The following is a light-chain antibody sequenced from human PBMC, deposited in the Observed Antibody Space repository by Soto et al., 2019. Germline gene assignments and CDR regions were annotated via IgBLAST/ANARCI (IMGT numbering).Light chain of an antibody. V-gene: IGLV1-44*01. J-gene: IGLJ2*01. CDR2: SSN. CDR3: AAWDDSLNGHVV. Sequence: QSVLTQPPSASGTPGQRVTISCSGSSSNIGSNTVNWYQQLPGTAPKLLIYSSNQRPSGVPDRFSGSKSGTSASLAISGLQCEDEADYYCAAWDDSLNGHVVFGGGTKLTVL. CDR1: SSNIGSNT.